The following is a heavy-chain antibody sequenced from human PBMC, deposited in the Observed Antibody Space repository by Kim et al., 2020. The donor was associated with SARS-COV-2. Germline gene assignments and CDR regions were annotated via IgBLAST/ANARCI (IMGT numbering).Heavy chain of an antibody. Sequence: SVKVSCKASGFTFTSSAVQWVRQARGQRLEWIGWIVVGSGNTNYAQKFQERVTITRDMSTSTAYMELSSLRSEDTAVYYCAALLSRSGSYHENRGQGTLVTVSS. V-gene: IGHV1-58*01. D-gene: IGHD1-26*01. CDR1: GFTFTSSA. CDR3: AALLSRSGSYHEN. J-gene: IGHJ4*02. CDR2: IVVGSGNT.